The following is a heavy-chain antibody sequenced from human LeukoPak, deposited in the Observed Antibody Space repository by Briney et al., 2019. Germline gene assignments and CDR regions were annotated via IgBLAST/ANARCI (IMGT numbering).Heavy chain of an antibody. CDR1: GFTFSNYG. V-gene: IGHV3-48*01. Sequence: GGSLRLSCAASGFTFSNYGMSWVRQAPGGGLEWVSYISISSRTIYYAESVKGRFPISRDNAKNSLYLQMNSLRADDTAVYYCARDPGYYDMDVWGKGTTVTVSS. J-gene: IGHJ6*03. CDR2: ISISSRTI. CDR3: ARDPGYYDMDV.